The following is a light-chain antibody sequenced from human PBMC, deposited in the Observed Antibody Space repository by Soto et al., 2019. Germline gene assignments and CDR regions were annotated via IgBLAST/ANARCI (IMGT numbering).Light chain of an antibody. J-gene: IGLJ2*01. CDR1: SSNIGSKT. V-gene: IGLV1-44*01. Sequence: QSVLTQPPSASGTPGQRVTISCSGSSSNIGSKTVNWYQQLPGTAPKLLIYSNNQRPCGVPDRFSGSKSGTSASLAISGLQCEDEADYYCAAWDDSLNGVVFGGGTKLTVL. CDR2: SNN. CDR3: AAWDDSLNGVV.